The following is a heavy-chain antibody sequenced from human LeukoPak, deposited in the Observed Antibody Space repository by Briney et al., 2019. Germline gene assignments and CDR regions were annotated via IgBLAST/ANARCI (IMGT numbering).Heavy chain of an antibody. CDR1: GGSISSSSYY. CDR2: IYYSGST. J-gene: IGHJ4*02. D-gene: IGHD6-19*01. V-gene: IGHV4-39*07. Sequence: SETLSLTCTVSGGSISSSSYYWGWIRQPPGKGLEWIGSIYYSGSTYYNPSLKSRVTISVDTSKNQFSLKLSSVTAADTAVYYCFLGSENNIAVAAPPREDYWGQGTLVTVSS. CDR3: FLGSENNIAVAAPPREDY.